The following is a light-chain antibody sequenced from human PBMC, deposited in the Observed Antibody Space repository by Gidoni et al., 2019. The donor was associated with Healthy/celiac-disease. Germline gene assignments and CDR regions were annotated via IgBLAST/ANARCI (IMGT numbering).Light chain of an antibody. CDR3: QQSYSTPT. CDR1: QSISSY. CDR2: AAS. V-gene: IGKV1-39*01. J-gene: IGKJ3*01. Sequence: DIQMTQSPSSLSASVGDRVTITCRASQSISSYLNWYQQKPGNAPTLLIYAASSLQSGVPSRFSGSGSGTDFTLTISSLQPEDFATYYCQQSYSTPTFGPGTKVDIK.